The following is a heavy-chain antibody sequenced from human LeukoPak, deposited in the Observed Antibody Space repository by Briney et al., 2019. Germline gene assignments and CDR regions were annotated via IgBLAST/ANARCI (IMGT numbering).Heavy chain of an antibody. CDR3: ARDAGYYDFWSGYYTKGCFDY. CDR2: ISSSSSTI. D-gene: IGHD3-3*01. V-gene: IGHV3-48*01. J-gene: IGHJ4*02. Sequence: PGGSLRLSCPASGFTFSSYEMNWVRQAPGKGLEWISYISSSSSTIYYADSVKGRFTISRDNAKNSLYLQMNSLRAEDTAVYYCARDAGYYDFWSGYYTKGCFDYWGQGTLVTVSS. CDR1: GFTFSSYE.